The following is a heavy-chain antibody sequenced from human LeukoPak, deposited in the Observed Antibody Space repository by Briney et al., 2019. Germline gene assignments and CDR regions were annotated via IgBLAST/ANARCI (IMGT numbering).Heavy chain of an antibody. J-gene: IGHJ4*02. V-gene: IGHV3-20*04. D-gene: IGHD3-9*01. CDR3: ARANYDILTGYSGWIDY. CDR1: GFTFGDYG. Sequence: GGSLRLSCAASGFTFGDYGMIWVRHAPGKGLEWVSGINWNGDSRGYADSVKGRFTISRDNAKTTLYLQMNSLRAEDTALYYCARANYDILTGYSGWIDYWGQGTLVTVSS. CDR2: INWNGDSR.